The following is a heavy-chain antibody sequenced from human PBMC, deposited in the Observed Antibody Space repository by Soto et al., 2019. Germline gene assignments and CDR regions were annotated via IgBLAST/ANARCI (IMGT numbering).Heavy chain of an antibody. CDR2: IYYCGST. Sequence: SETLSLTCSVSGGSISSYYWSWIRQPPAPGLERVGYIYYCGSTNSNPSLTLRVTISVDTAKNQFSLKLTSVTAADTAADFCASLAYGYGDYGSDAFNIWGRETMVTVSS. V-gene: IGHV4-59*08. CDR3: ASLAYGYGDYGSDAFNI. D-gene: IGHD4-17*01. J-gene: IGHJ3*02. CDR1: GGSISSYY.